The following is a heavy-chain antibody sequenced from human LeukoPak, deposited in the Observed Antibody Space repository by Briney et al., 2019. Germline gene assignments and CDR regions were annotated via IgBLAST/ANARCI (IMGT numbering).Heavy chain of an antibody. CDR1: GFTFSSYA. V-gene: IGHV3-30-3*01. Sequence: GRSLRLSCAASGFTFSSYAMHWVRQAPGKGLEWVAVISYDGSNKYYADSVKGRFTISRDNSKNTLYLQMNSLRAEDTAVYYCARDILGYCSSTSCYGPFDYWGQGTLVTVSS. CDR2: ISYDGSNK. J-gene: IGHJ4*02. CDR3: ARDILGYCSSTSCYGPFDY. D-gene: IGHD2-2*01.